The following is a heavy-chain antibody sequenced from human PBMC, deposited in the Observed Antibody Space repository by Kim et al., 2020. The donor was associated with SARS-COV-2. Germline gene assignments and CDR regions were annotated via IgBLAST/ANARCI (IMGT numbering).Heavy chain of an antibody. D-gene: IGHD3-22*01. V-gene: IGHV4-39*07. CDR2: IYYSGST. J-gene: IGHJ4*02. CDR3: EREAMRSSGIYFDY. CDR1: GGSISSSSYY. Sequence: SETLSLTCTVSGGSISSSSYYWGWIRQPPGKGLVWIGCIYYSGSTYYNPSLKTRVTISVDTSKNQFSLKPSSVTDADTYVYYCEREAMRSSGIYFDYWGQGTLVTVSS.